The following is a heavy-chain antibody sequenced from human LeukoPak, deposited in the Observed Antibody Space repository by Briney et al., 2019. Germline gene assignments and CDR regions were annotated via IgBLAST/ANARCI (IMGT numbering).Heavy chain of an antibody. V-gene: IGHV3-66*01. Sequence: PSETLSLTCTVSGGSISSYYWSWVRQAPGKGLEWVSVIYSGGSTYYADSVKGRFTISRDNSKNTLYLQMNSLRAEDTAVYYCASDGDYRYWGQGTLVTVSS. CDR3: ASDGDYRY. CDR2: IYSGGST. J-gene: IGHJ4*02. D-gene: IGHD4-17*01. CDR1: GGSISSYY.